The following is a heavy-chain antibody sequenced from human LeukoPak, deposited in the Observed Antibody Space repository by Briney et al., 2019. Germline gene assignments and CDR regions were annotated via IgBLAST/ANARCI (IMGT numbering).Heavy chain of an antibody. D-gene: IGHD4-17*01. CDR3: ARAATGGDYGYNWFDP. Sequence: ASVKVSCKASGYTFTSYYMHWVRQAPGQGLEWMGRINPSGGSTSYAQKFQGRVTITADESTSTAYMELSSLRSEDTAVYYCARAATGGDYGYNWFDPWGQGTLVTVSS. CDR1: GYTFTSYY. J-gene: IGHJ5*02. V-gene: IGHV1-46*01. CDR2: INPSGGST.